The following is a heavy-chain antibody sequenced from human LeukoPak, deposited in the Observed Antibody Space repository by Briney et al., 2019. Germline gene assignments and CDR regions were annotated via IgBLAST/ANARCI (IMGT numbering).Heavy chain of an antibody. CDR1: GGSISRYY. J-gene: IGHJ4*02. CDR2: IYYSGST. Sequence: PSETLSLTCTVSGGSISRYYWSWIRQPPGKGLEWIGYIYYSGSTYYNPSLKSRVTISVDTSKNQFSLKLSSVTAADTAVYYCARARTQLPPPDYWGQGTLVTVSS. V-gene: IGHV4-30-4*01. D-gene: IGHD2-2*01. CDR3: ARARTQLPPPDY.